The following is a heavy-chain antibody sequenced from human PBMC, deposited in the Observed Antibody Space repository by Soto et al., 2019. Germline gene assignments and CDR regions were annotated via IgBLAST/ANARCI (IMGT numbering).Heavy chain of an antibody. CDR2: INAGNGNT. V-gene: IGHV1-3*05. CDR3: ARAPVTTVTTEYFQH. D-gene: IGHD4-17*01. Sequence: QVQLVQSGAEEKKPGASVKVSCKASGYTFTSYAMHWVRQAPGQRLEWMGWINAGNGNTKYSQKCQGRVTITRDTSASTADMELSSLRSEDTAVHYCARAPVTTVTTEYFQHWGQGTLVTVSS. CDR1: GYTFTSYA. J-gene: IGHJ1*01.